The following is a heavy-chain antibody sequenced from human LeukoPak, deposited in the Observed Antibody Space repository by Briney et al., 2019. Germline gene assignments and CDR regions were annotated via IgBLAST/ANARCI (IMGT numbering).Heavy chain of an antibody. CDR2: MNPNSGNT. J-gene: IGHJ4*02. D-gene: IGHD2-2*01. Sequence: ASVKVSCKASGYTFTSYGINWVRQATGQGLEWMGWMNPNSGNTGYAQKFQGRVTMTRNTSISTAYMDLSSLRSEDTAVYYCARRYCSSTSCHYFDYWGQGTLDTVSS. V-gene: IGHV1-8*02. CDR3: ARRYCSSTSCHYFDY. CDR1: GYTFTSYG.